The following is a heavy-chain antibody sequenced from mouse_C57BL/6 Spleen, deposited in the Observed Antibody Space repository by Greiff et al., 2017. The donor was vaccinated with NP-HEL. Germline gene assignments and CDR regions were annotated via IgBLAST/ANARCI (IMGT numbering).Heavy chain of an antibody. CDR2: IDPENGDT. V-gene: IGHV14-4*01. CDR1: GFNIKDDY. J-gene: IGHJ2*01. D-gene: IGHD4-1*01. CDR3: TTWGTGAWFDY. Sequence: QQSGAELVRPGASVKLSCTASGFNIKDDYMHWVKQRPEQGLEWIGWIDPENGDTEYASKFQGKATITADTSSNTSYLQLSSLTSEDTAVYYCTTWGTGAWFDYWGQGTTLTVSS.